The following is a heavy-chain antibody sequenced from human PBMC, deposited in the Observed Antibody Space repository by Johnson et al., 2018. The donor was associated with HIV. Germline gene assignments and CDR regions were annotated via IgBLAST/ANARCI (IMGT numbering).Heavy chain of an antibody. CDR2: ISDSGGGT. J-gene: IGHJ3*02. V-gene: IGHV3-23*04. CDR1: GFTFSSYA. Sequence: VQLVESGGGLVQPGGSLRLSCAASGFTFSSYATTWVRQAPGKGLEWVSVISDSGGGTYYADSVMGRFTLSRDNSRNTLYLQMNSLRAEDTAVYYCANRPSVGYRLGAFDIWGQGTMVTVSS. D-gene: IGHD1-1*01. CDR3: ANRPSVGYRLGAFDI.